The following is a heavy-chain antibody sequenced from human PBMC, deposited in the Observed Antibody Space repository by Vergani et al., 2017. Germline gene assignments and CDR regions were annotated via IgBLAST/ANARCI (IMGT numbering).Heavy chain of an antibody. D-gene: IGHD2-21*01. CDR2: IYDSGDT. CDR1: GDSMNTYY. CDR3: ARGALWWLRQIDS. V-gene: IGHV4-59*01. Sequence: QVQLQESGPGLVKPSETLSLTCSVSGDSMNTYYWTWIRQPPGKGLEWIGYIYDSGDTKYNPSLKCRVTMSLDTSKNQFSLNLYSVTAADTAVYYCARGALWWLRQIDSWGQGTLVTVSS. J-gene: IGHJ4*02.